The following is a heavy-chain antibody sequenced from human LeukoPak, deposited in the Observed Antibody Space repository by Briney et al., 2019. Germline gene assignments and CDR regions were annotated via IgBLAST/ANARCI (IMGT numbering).Heavy chain of an antibody. CDR2: IKSKTDGGTT. J-gene: IGHJ4*02. CDR1: GFTFSNAW. CDR3: TTDLYYYDSSGPFDY. Sequence: GGSLRLSCAASGFTFSNAWMSWVRQAPGKGLEWVGRIKSKTDGGTTDYAAPVKGRFTISRDDSKNTLYMQMNSLKTEDTAVYYCTTDLYYYDSSGPFDYWGQGTLVTVSS. V-gene: IGHV3-15*01. D-gene: IGHD3-22*01.